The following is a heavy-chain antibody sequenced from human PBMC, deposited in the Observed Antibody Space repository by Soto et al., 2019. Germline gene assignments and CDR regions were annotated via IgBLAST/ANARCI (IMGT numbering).Heavy chain of an antibody. D-gene: IGHD7-27*01. CDR2: MNPNSGKP. J-gene: IGHJ4*02. Sequence: QVQLVQSGAEVKKPGASVKVSCKASGYTFTSSDINWVRQATGQGFEWRGWMNPNSGKPGYAQKFQGKDNLTRDTSITTAYTELSSLRSKDTAVYYCARCPRNWGFDSGGQGTQVTVSS. CDR3: ARCPRNWGFDS. V-gene: IGHV1-8*01. CDR1: GYTFTSSD.